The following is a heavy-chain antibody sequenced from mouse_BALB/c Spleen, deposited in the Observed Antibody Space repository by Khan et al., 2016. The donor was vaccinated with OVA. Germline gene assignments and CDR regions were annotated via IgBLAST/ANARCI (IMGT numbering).Heavy chain of an antibody. Sequence: EVELVESGGDLVKPGGSLKLSCAASGFTFSSFGMSWVRQTPDKRLEWVATISSDGSYTYYPDSVKGRFTISRDNVKNTLYLQMSSLKSEDTARYYGASHLTGSFAYWGQGTLVTVSA. CDR2: ISSDGSYT. D-gene: IGHD4-1*01. V-gene: IGHV5-6*01. CDR1: GFTFSSFG. CDR3: ASHLTGSFAY. J-gene: IGHJ3*01.